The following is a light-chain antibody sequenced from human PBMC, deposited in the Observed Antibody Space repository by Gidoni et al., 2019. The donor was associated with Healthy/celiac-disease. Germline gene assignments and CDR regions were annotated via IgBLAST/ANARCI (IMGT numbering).Light chain of an antibody. Sequence: EIVFTQSPATLSLSPGERATLSCRASQSVSSSLAWYQQKPGQAPRLLIYDAANRATGIPARCSGSGSGTDVTLTISSLEPEDFAVYYCQQRSNWPPWTFGQGTKVEIK. CDR2: DAA. CDR3: QQRSNWPPWT. V-gene: IGKV3-11*01. J-gene: IGKJ1*01. CDR1: QSVSSS.